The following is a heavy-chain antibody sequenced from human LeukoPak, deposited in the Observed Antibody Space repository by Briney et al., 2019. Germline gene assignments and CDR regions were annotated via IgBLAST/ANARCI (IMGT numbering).Heavy chain of an antibody. CDR2: VSGFGGVT. V-gene: IGHV3-23*01. CDR3: AKGSDRDDYFVKDY. Sequence: GGPLRLSCAASGFTFTAYSMSWVRQTPGKGLEFVSAVSGFGGVTYHADSVKGRFTISRDNSKNTLFLLMNSLRVEDTAVYYCAKGSDRDDYFVKDYWGQGTLVTVSS. J-gene: IGHJ4*02. D-gene: IGHD2/OR15-2a*01. CDR1: GFTFTAYS.